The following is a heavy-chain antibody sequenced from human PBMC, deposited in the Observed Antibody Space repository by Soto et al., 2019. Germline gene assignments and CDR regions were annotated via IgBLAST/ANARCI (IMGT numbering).Heavy chain of an antibody. V-gene: IGHV3-23*01. CDR3: GSTNYNPSLKRRVTISVDTSKNQFSLKLSSVTAADTAVYYCARLGRTYYDFWSGYYDRVFDGWFDP. J-gene: IGHJ5*02. CDR2: FSGRYT. D-gene: IGHD3-10*01. Sequence: PGGSLRLSCAASGFTFTHYAMSWVRQAPGKGLEWVSAFSGRYTYHADSVQGRFTISSDNSRNTLYLQMHDLTAEDTAVYYCGSTNYNPSLKRRVTISVDTSKNQFSLKLSSVTAADTAVYYCARLGRTYYDFWSGYYDRVFDGWFDPWGQGTLVTVS. CDR1: GFTFTHYA.